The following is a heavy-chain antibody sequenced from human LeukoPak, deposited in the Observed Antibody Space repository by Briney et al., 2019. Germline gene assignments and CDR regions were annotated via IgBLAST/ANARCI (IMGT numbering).Heavy chain of an antibody. CDR2: INSDGSST. D-gene: IGHD3-22*01. J-gene: IGHJ3*02. Sequence: GGSLRLSCAASGFTFSSYWMHWVRQAPGKGLVWVSRINSDGSSTSYADPVKGRFTISRDNAKNTLYLQMNSLRAEDTAVYYCVTYYYDNSGYWDAFDIWGQGTMVTVSS. V-gene: IGHV3-74*01. CDR1: GFTFSSYW. CDR3: VTYYYDNSGYWDAFDI.